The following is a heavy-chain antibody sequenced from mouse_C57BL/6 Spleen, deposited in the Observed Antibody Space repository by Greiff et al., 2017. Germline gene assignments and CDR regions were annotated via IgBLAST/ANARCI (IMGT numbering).Heavy chain of an antibody. V-gene: IGHV1-82*01. Sequence: VQLQQSGPELVKPGASVKISCKASGYAFSSSWMNWVKQRPGKGLEWIGRIYPGDGDTNYNGKFKGKATLTADKSSSTAYMQLSSLTSEDSAVYFCARPGLGGYYFYYWGQGTTLTVSS. D-gene: IGHD2-13*01. CDR2: IYPGDGDT. CDR3: ARPGLGGYYFYY. J-gene: IGHJ2*01. CDR1: GYAFSSSW.